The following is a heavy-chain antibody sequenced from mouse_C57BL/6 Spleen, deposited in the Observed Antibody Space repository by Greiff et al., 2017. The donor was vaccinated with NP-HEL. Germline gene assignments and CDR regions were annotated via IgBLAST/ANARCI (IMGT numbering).Heavy chain of an antibody. CDR1: GYTFTDHT. J-gene: IGHJ2*01. V-gene: IGHV1-78*01. CDR2: IYPRDGST. D-gene: IGHD1-1*01. CDR3: AKGALLRPFDY. Sequence: VQLQQSDAELVKPGASVKISCKVSGYTFTDHTIHWMKQRPEQGLEWIGYIYPRDGSTKYNEKFKGKATLTADKSSSTAYMQRNSLTSEDSAVYCCAKGALLRPFDYWGQGTTLTVSS.